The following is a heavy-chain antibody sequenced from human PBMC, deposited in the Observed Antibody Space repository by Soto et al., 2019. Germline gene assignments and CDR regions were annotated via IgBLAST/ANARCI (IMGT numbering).Heavy chain of an antibody. D-gene: IGHD3-16*01. CDR3: ARWVSLTGLDS. J-gene: IGHJ5*01. CDR1: GYTFTSYG. Sequence: ASVKVSCKASGYTFTSYGISWVRQAPGQGLEWMGWINANSGNTNYAQKLQGRVTMTRDTSTSTAYMELSRLRADDTALYYCARWVSLTGLDSWGQGTLVTVSS. CDR2: INANSGNT. V-gene: IGHV1-18*01.